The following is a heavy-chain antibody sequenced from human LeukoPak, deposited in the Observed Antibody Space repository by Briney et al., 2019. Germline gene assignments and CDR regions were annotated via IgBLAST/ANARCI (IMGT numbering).Heavy chain of an antibody. D-gene: IGHD2-21*02. CDR1: GASISSNNW. CDR2: IYHSGSS. V-gene: IGHV4-4*02. J-gene: IGHJ4*02. CDR3: AKDLLSLAYCGGDCSPAAFDY. Sequence: PSETLSLTCAVSGASISSNNWWSWVRQPPGKGLEWIGEIYHSGSSNYNPSLKSRVSISVDKSKNQISLILNSVTAADTAVYYCAKDLLSLAYCGGDCSPAAFDYWGQGTLVTVSS.